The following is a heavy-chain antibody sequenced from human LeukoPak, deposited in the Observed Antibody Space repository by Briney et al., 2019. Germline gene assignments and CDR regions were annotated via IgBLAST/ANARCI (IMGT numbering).Heavy chain of an antibody. D-gene: IGHD6-19*01. Sequence: GGSLRLSCAASGFTVSSNYMSWVRQAPGKGLEWVSVIYSCGSTYYADSVKGRFTNSRDNSKNTLYLQMNSLRAEDTAVYYCARDRSTGSYFFFDYWGQGVLVTVSS. CDR1: GFTVSSNY. J-gene: IGHJ4*02. V-gene: IGHV3-53*01. CDR3: ARDRSTGSYFFFDY. CDR2: IYSCGST.